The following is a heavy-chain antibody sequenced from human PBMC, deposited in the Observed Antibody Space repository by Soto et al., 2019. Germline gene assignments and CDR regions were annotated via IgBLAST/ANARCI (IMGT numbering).Heavy chain of an antibody. Sequence: GASVKVSCKASGYTFTSYAMHWVRQAPGQRLEWMGWINAGNGNTKYSQKFQGRVTITRDTSASTAYMELSSLRSEDTAVYYCARAPPAYCSGDCYGFDYWGQGTLVTVSS. CDR2: INAGNGNT. V-gene: IGHV1-3*01. CDR1: GYTFTSYA. D-gene: IGHD2-21*02. J-gene: IGHJ4*02. CDR3: ARAPPAYCSGDCYGFDY.